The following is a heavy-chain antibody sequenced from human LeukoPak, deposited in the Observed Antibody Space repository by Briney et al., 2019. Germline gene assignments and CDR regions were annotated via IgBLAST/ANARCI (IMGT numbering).Heavy chain of an antibody. CDR2: FSSSSSYI. Sequence: GGSLRLSCAASGFTSTSYRMNWVRQAPGKGLEWDSSFSSSSSYIYYADSVKGRFTSSRDNAKNSLYLQMNSLRAEDTAVYYCARLNYYDSSGPDAFDSWGQGTMVTVSS. J-gene: IGHJ3*02. CDR1: GFTSTSYR. V-gene: IGHV3-21*01. CDR3: ARLNYYDSSGPDAFDS. D-gene: IGHD3-22*01.